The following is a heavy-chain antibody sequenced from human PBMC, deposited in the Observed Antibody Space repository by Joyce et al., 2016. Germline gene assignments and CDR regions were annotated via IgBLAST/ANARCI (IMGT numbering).Heavy chain of an antibody. CDR2: MNPNSGNI. CDR3: ARERNYGDLNFDP. CDR1: GYTFTSYD. D-gene: IGHD4-17*01. V-gene: IGHV1-8*01. J-gene: IGHJ5*02. Sequence: QVQLVQSGAEVKKPGASVKVSCKASGYTFTSYDINWVRQATGQGLEWMGWMNPNSGNIAYGQKFQGRGTMTRNTSISTAYMELSSLRSEDTAVYYCARERNYGDLNFDPWGQGTLVTVSS.